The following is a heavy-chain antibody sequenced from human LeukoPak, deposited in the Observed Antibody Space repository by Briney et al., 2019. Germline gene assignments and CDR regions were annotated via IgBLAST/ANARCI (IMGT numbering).Heavy chain of an antibody. V-gene: IGHV1-24*01. D-gene: IGHD1-26*01. Sequence: ASVKVSCKVSGYTLTELSMHWVRQAPGKGLEWMGGFDPEDGETIYAQKFQGRVTMTEDTSTDTAYMELSSLRSEDTAVYYCATPPRRELHIHYYYMDVWGKGTTVTVSS. CDR3: ATPPRRELHIHYYYMDV. J-gene: IGHJ6*03. CDR1: GYTLTELS. CDR2: FDPEDGET.